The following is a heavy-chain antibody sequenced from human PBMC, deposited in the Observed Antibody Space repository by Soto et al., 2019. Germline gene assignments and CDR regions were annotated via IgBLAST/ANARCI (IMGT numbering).Heavy chain of an antibody. V-gene: IGHV3-15*01. CDR3: TTTRITMVRGVL. Sequence: EVQLVESGGGLVKPGGSLRLSCAASGFTFSNAWMSWVRQAPGKGLEWVGRIKSKTDGGTTDYAAPVKGRFTISSDDSKNTLYLQMNSLKTEDTAVYYCTTTRITMVRGVLWGQGTLVTVSS. J-gene: IGHJ4*02. CDR1: GFTFSNAW. D-gene: IGHD3-10*01. CDR2: IKSKTDGGTT.